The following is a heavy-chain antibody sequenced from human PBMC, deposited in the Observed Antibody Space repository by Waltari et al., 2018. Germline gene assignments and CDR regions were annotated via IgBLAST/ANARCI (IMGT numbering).Heavy chain of an antibody. CDR2: IKHSEST. J-gene: IGHJ6*02. CDR1: GYSFTSYW. Sequence: EVQLVQSGAEVKKPGESLKISCKGSGYSFTSYWIGWVRQMPGKGLEWLGEIKHSESTNDNPLLNSRFTLSINTYNSQFSLRLSSVTAADTAVYYFARGRLEESASGYYTPYSYYGMDVWGQGTTVTVSS. CDR3: ARGRLEESASGYYTPYSYYGMDV. D-gene: IGHD3-3*01. V-gene: IGHV5-51*01.